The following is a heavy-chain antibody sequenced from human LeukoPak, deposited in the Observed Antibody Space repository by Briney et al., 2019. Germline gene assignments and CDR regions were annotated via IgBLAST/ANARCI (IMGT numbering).Heavy chain of an antibody. CDR3: ARVGSSGWYVHPTLDY. Sequence: GASVKVSCKASGYTFTGYYMHWVRQAPGQGLEWMGRINPNSGGTNYAQKFQGRVTVTRDTSISTAYMELSRLRSDDTAVYYCARVGSSGWYVHPTLDYWGQGTLLTVSS. CDR1: GYTFTGYY. J-gene: IGHJ4*02. CDR2: INPNSGGT. V-gene: IGHV1-2*06. D-gene: IGHD6-19*01.